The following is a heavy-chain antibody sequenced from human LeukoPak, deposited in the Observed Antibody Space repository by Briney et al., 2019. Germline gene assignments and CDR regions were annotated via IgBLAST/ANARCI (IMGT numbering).Heavy chain of an antibody. D-gene: IGHD3-22*01. CDR3: ASSYYYDSSGYYTPNLSQTYDY. Sequence: PSETLSLTCTVSGGSISSGSYYWGWIRQPPGKGLEWIGSIYHSGSTYYNPSLKSRVTISVDTSKNQFSLKLSSVTAADTAVYYCASSYYYDSSGYYTPNLSQTYDYWGQGTLVTVSS. CDR2: IYHSGST. J-gene: IGHJ4*02. V-gene: IGHV4-39*07. CDR1: GGSISSGSYY.